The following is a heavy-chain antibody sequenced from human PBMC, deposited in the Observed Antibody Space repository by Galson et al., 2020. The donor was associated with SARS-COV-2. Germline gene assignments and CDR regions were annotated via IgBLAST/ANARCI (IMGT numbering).Heavy chain of an antibody. V-gene: IGHV1-69*04. Sequence: SVKVTCKASAGTIGSFADNWVRQAPRQELEWMGRVITILGIRNYTQNFQARVTISADTSTNTAYIDLSSLRSDDTAIVYCARGRDIVWEVTYHDPFDVWGLWTLFTFAS. CDR3: ARGRDIVWEVTYHDPFDV. J-gene: IGHJ3*01. D-gene: IGHD2-15*01. CDR2: VITILGIR. CDR1: AGTIGSFA.